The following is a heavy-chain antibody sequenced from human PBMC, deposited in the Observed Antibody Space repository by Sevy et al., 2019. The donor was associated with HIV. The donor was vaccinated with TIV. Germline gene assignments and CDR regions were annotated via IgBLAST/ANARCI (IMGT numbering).Heavy chain of an antibody. V-gene: IGHV3-7*01. CDR1: GFTFSGYW. CDR2: IHEDGSEK. J-gene: IGHJ4*02. D-gene: IGHD4-4*01. CDR3: ARGGYRNFDY. Sequence: GGSLRLSCGVSGFTFSGYWMTWVRQAPGKELECVANIHEDGSEKHYVDSVKGRFTISRDNARNSLFLQMNNLRAEDTAVYYSARGGYRNFDYWGQGTLVTVSS.